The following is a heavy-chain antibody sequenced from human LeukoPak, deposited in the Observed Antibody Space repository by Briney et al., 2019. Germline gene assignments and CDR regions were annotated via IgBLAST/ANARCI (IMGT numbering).Heavy chain of an antibody. J-gene: IGHJ4*02. D-gene: IGHD3-9*01. CDR3: ARDHDILTGHPNYFDY. CDR2: IKQDGSEK. V-gene: IGHV3-7*01. Sequence: GGSLRLSCAASGFTFSSYWMSWVRQAPGKGREWVANIKQDGSEKYYVDSVKGRFTISRDNAKNSLYLQMNSLRAEDTAVYYCARDHDILTGHPNYFDYWGQGTLVTVSS. CDR1: GFTFSSYW.